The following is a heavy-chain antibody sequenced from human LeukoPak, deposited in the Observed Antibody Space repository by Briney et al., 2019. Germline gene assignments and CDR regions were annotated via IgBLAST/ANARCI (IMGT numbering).Heavy chain of an antibody. CDR3: AESNGYGLVDI. CDR1: GFTFSSYW. Sequence: GGSLRLSCAASGFTFSSYWMTWVRQAPGKGLGWVANIKQDGSEKYYVDSVKGRFTISRDNAKNSLYLQVNNLRAEDTAVYYCAESNGYGLVDIWGQGTMVTVSS. D-gene: IGHD3-10*01. J-gene: IGHJ3*02. V-gene: IGHV3-7*03. CDR2: IKQDGSEK.